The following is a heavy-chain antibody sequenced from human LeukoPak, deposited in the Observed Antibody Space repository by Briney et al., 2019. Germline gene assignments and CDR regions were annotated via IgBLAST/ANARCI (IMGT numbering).Heavy chain of an antibody. D-gene: IGHD2-2*01. CDR1: GFTFSSYG. CDR2: ISGSGGST. J-gene: IGHJ4*02. Sequence: GGSLRLSCAASGFTFSSYGMSWVRQAPGKGLEWVSAISGSGGSTYYADSVKGRFTISRDNSKNTLYLQMNSLRAEDTAVYYCAKDVCSSTSCYGFDYWGQGTLVTVSS. V-gene: IGHV3-23*01. CDR3: AKDVCSSTSCYGFDY.